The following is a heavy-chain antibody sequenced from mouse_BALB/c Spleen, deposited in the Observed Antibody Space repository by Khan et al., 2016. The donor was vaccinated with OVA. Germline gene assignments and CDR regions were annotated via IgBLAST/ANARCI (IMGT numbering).Heavy chain of an antibody. D-gene: IGHD1-1*01. J-gene: IGHJ2*01. Sequence: EVQLQESGPGLVKPSQSLSLTCTVTGYSITSDYAWNWIRQFPGNKLEWMGYISYSGRTSYNPSLKSLISITRDTSKIQFFLQLNTVTTEDTSTYYCARSVTITTVVATDFDYWGQGTTLTVSS. CDR3: ARSVTITTVVATDFDY. CDR2: ISYSGRT. V-gene: IGHV3-2*02. CDR1: GYSITSDYA.